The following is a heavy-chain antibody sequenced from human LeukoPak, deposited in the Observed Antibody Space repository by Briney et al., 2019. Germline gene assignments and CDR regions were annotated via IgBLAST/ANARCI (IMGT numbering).Heavy chain of an antibody. Sequence: SVKVSCKASGGTFSNYTISWVRQAPGQGLEWMGRIIPILGIANYAQKFQGRVTITADKSTSTAYMELSSLRSEDTAVYYCARDQDYYDSSGYPYYFDYWGQGTLVTVSS. V-gene: IGHV1-69*04. CDR2: IIPILGIA. CDR1: GGTFSNYT. D-gene: IGHD3-22*01. CDR3: ARDQDYYDSSGYPYYFDY. J-gene: IGHJ4*02.